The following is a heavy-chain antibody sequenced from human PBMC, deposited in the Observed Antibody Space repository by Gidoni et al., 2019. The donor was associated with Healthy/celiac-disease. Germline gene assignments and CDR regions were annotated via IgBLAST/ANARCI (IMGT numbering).Heavy chain of an antibody. Sequence: QVQLVESGGGVVQPGRSLRPSCAASGFPFSSYGMPWVRQAPGKGLEWVAIISYDGSDKYYADSVKGRFTISRDNSKNTLFLQMNGLRAEDTAVYYCAKIAGRWLQQDFDYWGQGTLVTVSS. J-gene: IGHJ4*02. V-gene: IGHV3-30*18. D-gene: IGHD5-18*01. CDR3: AKIAGRWLQQDFDY. CDR1: GFPFSSYG. CDR2: ISYDGSDK.